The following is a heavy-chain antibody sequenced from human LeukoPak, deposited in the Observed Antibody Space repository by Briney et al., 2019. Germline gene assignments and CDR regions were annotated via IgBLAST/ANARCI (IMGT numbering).Heavy chain of an antibody. V-gene: IGHV3-21*06. CDR3: ATEPGIVGGAFWSDP. CDR1: GFTFKTYS. J-gene: IGHJ5*02. Sequence: PGGSLRLSCAASGFTFKTYSMNWVRQAPGQGLEWVSSITSNSNYMYYADSVKGRFTISRDNAKNLLYLQMSSLKAEDTAVYYCATEPGIVGGAFWSDPWGQGTLVTVSS. CDR2: ITSNSNYM. D-gene: IGHD2-21*01.